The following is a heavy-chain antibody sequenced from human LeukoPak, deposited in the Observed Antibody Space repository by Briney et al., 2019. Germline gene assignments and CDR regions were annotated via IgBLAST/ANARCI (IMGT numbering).Heavy chain of an antibody. CDR3: ARQTYGSGSYYNLDC. J-gene: IGHJ4*02. CDR2: IYYTGST. Sequence: SETLSLTCTVSGGSISSYYWNWIRQPPGKGLEWIGYIYYTGSTNYRPSLKSRVTISVDTSKNQFSLKLGSVTAADTAVYYCARQTYGSGSYYNLDCWGQGALVTVSS. CDR1: GGSISSYY. V-gene: IGHV4-59*08. D-gene: IGHD3-10*01.